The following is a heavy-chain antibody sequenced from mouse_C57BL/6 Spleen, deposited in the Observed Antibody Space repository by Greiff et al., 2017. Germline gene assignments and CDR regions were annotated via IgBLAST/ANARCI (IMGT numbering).Heavy chain of an antibody. J-gene: IGHJ1*03. D-gene: IGHD1-1*02. CDR2: IYPGDGDT. Sequence: VQVVESGAELVKPGASVKISCKASGYAFSSYWMNWVKQRPGKGLEWIGQIYPGDGDTNYNGKFKGKATLTADKSSSTAYMQLSSLTSEDSAVYFCARGSPYWYFDVWGTGTTVTVSS. V-gene: IGHV1-80*01. CDR3: ARGSPYWYFDV. CDR1: GYAFSSYW.